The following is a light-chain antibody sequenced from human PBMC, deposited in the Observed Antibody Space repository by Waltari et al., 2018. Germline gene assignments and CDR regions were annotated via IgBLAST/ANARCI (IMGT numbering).Light chain of an antibody. J-gene: IGLJ1*01. CDR2: EVF. CDR1: STYVAGYNY. V-gene: IGLV2-14*01. CDR3: NTYTASSTQV. Sequence: QSALTQPAFVSGPPVQSITISCTVLSTYVAGYNYSSWYQPHPGKAPKLMIYEVFSRPSGVSNRFSGSKSGNTASLTISGLQAEDEADYYCNTYTASSTQVFGTGTKVTVL.